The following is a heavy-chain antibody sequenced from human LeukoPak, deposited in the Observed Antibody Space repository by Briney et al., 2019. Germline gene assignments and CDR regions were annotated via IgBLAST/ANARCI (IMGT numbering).Heavy chain of an antibody. J-gene: IGHJ4*02. V-gene: IGHV4-39*07. CDR3: ASLTPAINYYDTRGYYPEY. Sequence: SETLSLTCTVSGGSISSSSYYWGWIRQPPGKGLEWIGSIYYSGSTYYNPSLKSRVTISVDTSKNQFSLKLRSVTAADTAVYYCASLTPAINYYDTRGYYPEYWGQGTLVTVPS. D-gene: IGHD3-22*01. CDR2: IYYSGST. CDR1: GGSISSSSYY.